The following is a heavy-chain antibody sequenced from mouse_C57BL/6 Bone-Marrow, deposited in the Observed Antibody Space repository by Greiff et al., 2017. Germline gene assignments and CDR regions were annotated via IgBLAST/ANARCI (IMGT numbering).Heavy chain of an antibody. CDR3: TREDYLPFAY. Sequence: EVHLVESGEGLVKPGGSLKLSCAASGFTFSSYAMSWVRQTPEKRLEWVAYISSGGDYIYYADTVKGRFTISRDNARNTLYLQMSSLKSEDTAMYYCTREDYLPFAYWGQGTLVTVSA. CDR1: GFTFSSYA. D-gene: IGHD5-5*01. J-gene: IGHJ3*01. V-gene: IGHV5-9-1*02. CDR2: ISSGGDYI.